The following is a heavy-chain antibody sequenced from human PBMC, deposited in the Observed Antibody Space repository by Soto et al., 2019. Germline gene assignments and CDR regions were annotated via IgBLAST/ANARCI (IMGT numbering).Heavy chain of an antibody. CDR3: ARHRPNDWFYFDN. J-gene: IGHJ4*02. CDR1: GGSINSYH. CDR2: ISYSGST. D-gene: IGHD3-9*01. V-gene: IGHV4-59*08. Sequence: PSETLSLTCTVSGGSINSYHWDWIRQSPGKGLEWIGYISYSGSTTYNPSLRGRVSMSIDTSKNKFSLKVSSVTAADTAVYYCARHRPNDWFYFDNWGQGTLVTVSS.